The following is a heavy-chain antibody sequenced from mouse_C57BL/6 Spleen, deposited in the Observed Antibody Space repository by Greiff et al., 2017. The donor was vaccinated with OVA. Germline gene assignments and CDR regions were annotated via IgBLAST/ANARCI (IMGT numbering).Heavy chain of an antibody. D-gene: IGHD2-1*01. CDR3: ARSGNYEDFDY. CDR2: ISYDGSN. J-gene: IGHJ2*01. Sequence: EVQLQQSGPGLVKPSQSLSLTCSVTGYSITSGYYWNWIRQFPGNKLEWMGYISYDGSNNYNPSLKNRISITRDTSKNQFFLKLNSVTTEDTATYCCARSGNYEDFDYWGQGTTLTVSS. CDR1: GYSITSGYY. V-gene: IGHV3-6*01.